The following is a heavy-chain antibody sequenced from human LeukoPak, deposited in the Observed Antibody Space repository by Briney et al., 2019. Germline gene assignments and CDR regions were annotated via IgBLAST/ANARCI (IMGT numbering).Heavy chain of an antibody. D-gene: IGHD6-19*01. CDR3: ARVISGWPSAVDY. V-gene: IGHV4-59*01. CDR2: IYYSGTT. Sequence: SGTLSLTCTVSGGSISSYYWSWIRQPPGKGLEWIGYIYYSGTTNYNPSLRSRVTISVDTSKNQFSLTLASVTAADTAVYYCARVISGWPSAVDYWGQGTLVTVSS. J-gene: IGHJ4*02. CDR1: GGSISSYY.